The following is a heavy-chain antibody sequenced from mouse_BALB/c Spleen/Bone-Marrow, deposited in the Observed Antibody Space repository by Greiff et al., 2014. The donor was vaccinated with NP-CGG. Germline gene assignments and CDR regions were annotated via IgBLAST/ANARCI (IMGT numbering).Heavy chain of an antibody. CDR1: GYAFTNYL. V-gene: IGHV1-54*01. J-gene: IGHJ2*01. CDR2: INPGSGGT. Sequence: VKLQESGAELVRPGTSVKVSCKASGYAFTNYLIEWVKQRPGQGLEWIGVINPGSGGTNYNEKFKGKATLTADKSSSTAYMQLSSLTSDGSAVYFCARGAYYGNYFDYWGQGTTLTVSS. D-gene: IGHD2-10*01. CDR3: ARGAYYGNYFDY.